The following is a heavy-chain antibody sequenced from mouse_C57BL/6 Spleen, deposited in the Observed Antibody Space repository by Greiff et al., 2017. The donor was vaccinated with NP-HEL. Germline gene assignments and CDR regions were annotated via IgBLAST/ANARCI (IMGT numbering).Heavy chain of an antibody. CDR1: GYTFTSYW. D-gene: IGHD2-3*01. J-gene: IGHJ3*01. CDR3: ARSDYDGYYVSAWFAY. Sequence: QVQLQQPGTELVKPGASVKLSCKASGYTFTSYWMHWVKQRPGQGLEWIGNINPSNGGTNYNEKFKSKATLTVDKSSSTAYMQLSSLTSEDSAVYYCARSDYDGYYVSAWFAYWGQGTLVTVSA. V-gene: IGHV1-53*01. CDR2: INPSNGGT.